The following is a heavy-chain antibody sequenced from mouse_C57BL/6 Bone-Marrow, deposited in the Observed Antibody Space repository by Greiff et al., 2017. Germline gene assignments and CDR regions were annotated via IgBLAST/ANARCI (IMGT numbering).Heavy chain of an antibody. V-gene: IGHV1-69*01. D-gene: IGHD3-2*02. J-gene: IGHJ2*01. CDR3: AREDRAQATNYFDY. Sequence: QVQLQQPGAELVMPGASVKLSCKASGYTFTSYWMHWVKQRPGQGLEWIGEIDPSDSYTNYNQKFKGKSTLTVDKSSSTAYMQLSSLTSEDSAVYYCAREDRAQATNYFDYWGQGTTLTVSS. CDR2: IDPSDSYT. CDR1: GYTFTSYW.